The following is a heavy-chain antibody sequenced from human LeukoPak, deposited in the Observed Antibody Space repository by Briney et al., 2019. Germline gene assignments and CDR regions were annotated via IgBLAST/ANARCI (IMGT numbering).Heavy chain of an antibody. CDR2: VTNGGIT. Sequence: GGSLRLSCAASGLTFGSHTMNWVRQAPGKGLEYISSVTNGGITYYADSVKGRFTISRDNSKNTLYLQMNSLRAEDTAVYYCAQRIAVRPYPFGNWGQGTLVTVSS. D-gene: IGHD6-6*01. J-gene: IGHJ4*02. CDR3: AQRIAVRPYPFGN. V-gene: IGHV3-23*01. CDR1: GLTFGSHT.